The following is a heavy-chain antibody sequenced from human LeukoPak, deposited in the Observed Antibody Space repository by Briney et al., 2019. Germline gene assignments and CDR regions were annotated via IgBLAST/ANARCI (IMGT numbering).Heavy chain of an antibody. V-gene: IGHV1-69*13. CDR1: GGTFSSYA. Sequence: GASVKVSCKASGGTFSSYAISWVRQPPGQGLEWMGGIIPIFGTANYAQKFQGRVTITADESTSTAYMELSSLRSEDTAVYYCARVVCSTSCYNLYYYMDVWGKGTTVTVSS. D-gene: IGHD2-2*02. J-gene: IGHJ6*03. CDR2: IIPIFGTA. CDR3: ARVVCSTSCYNLYYYMDV.